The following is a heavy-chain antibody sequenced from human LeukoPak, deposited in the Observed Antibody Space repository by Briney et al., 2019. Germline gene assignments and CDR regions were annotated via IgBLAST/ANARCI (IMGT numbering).Heavy chain of an antibody. V-gene: IGHV3-64*01. CDR3: ARVAGYYDSSGYYDY. CDR1: GFTFSSYA. J-gene: IGHJ4*02. Sequence: GGSLRLSCAASGFTFSSYAMHWVRRAPGKGLEYVSAISSNGGSTYYANSVKGRFTISRDNSKNTLYLQMGSLRAEDMAVHYCARVAGYYDSSGYYDYWGQGTLVTVSS. D-gene: IGHD3-22*01. CDR2: ISSNGGST.